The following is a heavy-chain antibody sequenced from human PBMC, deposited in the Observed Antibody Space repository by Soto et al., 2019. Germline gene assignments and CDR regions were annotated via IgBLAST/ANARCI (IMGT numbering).Heavy chain of an antibody. CDR3: ASTTVEESEKYNWFDP. CDR1: GGSISSGGYY. D-gene: IGHD4-17*01. Sequence: SETLSLTCTVSGGSISSGGYYWSWIRQHPGKGLEWIGYIYYSGSTYYNPSLKSRVTISVDTSKNQFSLKLSSVTAADTAVYYCASTTVEESEKYNWFDPWGQGTLVTVSS. J-gene: IGHJ5*02. CDR2: IYYSGST. V-gene: IGHV4-31*03.